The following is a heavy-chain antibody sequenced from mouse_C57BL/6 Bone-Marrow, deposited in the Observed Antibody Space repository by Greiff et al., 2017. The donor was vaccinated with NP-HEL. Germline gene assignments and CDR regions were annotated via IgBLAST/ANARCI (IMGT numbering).Heavy chain of an antibody. J-gene: IGHJ4*01. CDR3: ARYPIYYDYLYAMDY. D-gene: IGHD2-4*01. V-gene: IGHV1-59*01. CDR1: GYTFTSYW. Sequence: QVQLQQPGAELVRPGTSVKLSCTASGYTFTSYWMHWVKQRPGQGLEWIGVIDPSDSYTNYHQKFKGKATLTVDTASSTAYMQLSSLTSEDSAVYYCARYPIYYDYLYAMDYWGQGTSVTVSS. CDR2: IDPSDSYT.